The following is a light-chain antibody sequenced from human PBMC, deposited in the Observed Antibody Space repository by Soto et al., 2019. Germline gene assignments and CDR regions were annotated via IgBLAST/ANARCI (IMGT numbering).Light chain of an antibody. CDR1: QSISSY. J-gene: IGKJ3*01. Sequence: DIQMTQSPSSLSASVADRVTITCRASQSISSYLNWYQQKPGKAPKLLIYGASSLQSGVPSRFSGSGSGTDFTLTISSLQPEDFASYYCQQSHSTPFTFGPGTKVDIK. CDR3: QQSHSTPFT. V-gene: IGKV1-39*01. CDR2: GAS.